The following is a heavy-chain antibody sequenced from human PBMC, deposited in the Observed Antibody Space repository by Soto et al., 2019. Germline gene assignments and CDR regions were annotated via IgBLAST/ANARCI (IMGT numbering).Heavy chain of an antibody. CDR1: GFTLSSFS. V-gene: IGHV3-21*01. J-gene: IGHJ5*01. Sequence: KPGGSLRLSCVASGFTLSSFSMSWVRQTPGKGLEWVSSITTGNDYISYADSVKGRFTVSRDNAKNSLFLQMNSLRAEDTALYFCARDSYSSIFDSWGQGTLVTVSS. CDR2: ITTGNDYI. CDR3: ARDSYSSIFDS. D-gene: IGHD6-19*01.